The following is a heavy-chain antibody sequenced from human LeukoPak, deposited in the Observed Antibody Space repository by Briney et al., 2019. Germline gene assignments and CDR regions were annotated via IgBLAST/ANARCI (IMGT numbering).Heavy chain of an antibody. CDR3: ARGTAMVPFDP. V-gene: IGHV3-48*03. D-gene: IGHD5-18*01. J-gene: IGHJ5*02. CDR2: ISSSGSTI. Sequence: GGSLRLSCAASGFTFSSYEMNWVRQAPGKGLEWVSYISSSGSTIYYADSVKGRFTISRDSAKNSLYLQMNSLRAEDTAVYYCARGTAMVPFDPWGQGTLVTVSS. CDR1: GFTFSSYE.